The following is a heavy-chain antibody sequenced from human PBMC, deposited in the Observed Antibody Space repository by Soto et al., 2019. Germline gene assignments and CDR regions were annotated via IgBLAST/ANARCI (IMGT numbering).Heavy chain of an antibody. V-gene: IGHV5-51*01. CDR2: IYPGDSDT. CDR1: GYSFTSYW. D-gene: IGHD6-19*01. CDR3: ARLTSGWPYEGDAFDI. Sequence: EVQLVQSGAEVKKPGESLKISCKGSGYSFTSYWIGWVRQMPGKGLEWMGIIYPGDSDTRYSPSFQGQVTISADKSIRTAYLQGSSLKASDTAMYYCARLTSGWPYEGDAFDIWGQGTMVTVSS. J-gene: IGHJ3*02.